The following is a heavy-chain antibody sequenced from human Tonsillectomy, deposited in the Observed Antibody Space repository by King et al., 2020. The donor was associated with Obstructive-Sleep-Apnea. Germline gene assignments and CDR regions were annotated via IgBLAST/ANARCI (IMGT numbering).Heavy chain of an antibody. J-gene: IGHJ5*02. D-gene: IGHD2-2*01. CDR1: GFTFISYG. V-gene: IGHV3-30*02. CDR2: IRYDGSNK. Sequence: QLVQSGGGVVQPGGSLRLSCAASGFTFISYGMHWVRQAPGKGLEWVAFIRYDGSNKYYADSVKGRFTISRDNSKNTLYLQMNSLRAEDTAVYYCANTDIVVVPTHNWFDPWGQGTLVTVSS. CDR3: ANTDIVVVPTHNWFDP.